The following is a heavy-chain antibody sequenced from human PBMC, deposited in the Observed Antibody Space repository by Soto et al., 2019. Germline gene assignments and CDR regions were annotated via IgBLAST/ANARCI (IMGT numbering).Heavy chain of an antibody. Sequence: RASVKVSCKASGYTFTSYGISWVRQAPGQGLEWMGWISAYNGNTNYAQKLQGRVTMTTDTSTSTAYMELRSLRSDDTAVYYCARDHYYDSSGPLGYWGQGTLVTVSS. CDR1: GYTFTSYG. V-gene: IGHV1-18*01. CDR3: ARDHYYDSSGPLGY. J-gene: IGHJ4*02. CDR2: ISAYNGNT. D-gene: IGHD3-22*01.